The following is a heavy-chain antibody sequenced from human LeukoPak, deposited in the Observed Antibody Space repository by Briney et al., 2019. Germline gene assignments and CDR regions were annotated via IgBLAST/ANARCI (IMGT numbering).Heavy chain of an antibody. J-gene: IGHJ5*02. D-gene: IGHD6-13*01. CDR1: GDSVSSNSAA. CDR3: AASGGSSSWYMRPENWFDP. CDR2: TYYRSKWYN. Sequence: SQTLSLTCAISGDSVSSNSAAWNWIRQSPSRGLEWLGRTYYRSKWYNDYAVSVKSRITINPDTSKNQFSLQLNSVTPEDTAVYYCAASGGSSSWYMRPENWFDPWGQGTLVTVSS. V-gene: IGHV6-1*01.